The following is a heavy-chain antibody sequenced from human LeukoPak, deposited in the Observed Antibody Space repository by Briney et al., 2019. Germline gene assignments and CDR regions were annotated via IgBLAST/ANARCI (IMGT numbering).Heavy chain of an antibody. V-gene: IGHV1-69*04. Sequence: SVKVSCKASGGTFSSYTISWVRQAPGQGLEWMGRIIPILGIANYAQKFQGRVTITADKSTSTAYMELSSPRSEDTAVYYCARDPVYCSSTSCREYFQHWGQGTLVTVSS. CDR3: ARDPVYCSSTSCREYFQH. J-gene: IGHJ1*01. D-gene: IGHD2-2*01. CDR2: IIPILGIA. CDR1: GGTFSSYT.